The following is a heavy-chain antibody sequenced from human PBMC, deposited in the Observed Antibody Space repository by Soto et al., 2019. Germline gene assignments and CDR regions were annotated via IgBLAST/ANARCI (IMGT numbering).Heavy chain of an antibody. D-gene: IGHD3-22*01. Sequence: VQLVESGGGLVQPGGSLRLSCAASGFTFSSYAMHWVRQAPGKGLEWVAVISYDGSNKYYADSVKGRFTISRDNSKTTLYLQMNSLRAEDTAVYYCARMDYDSSGYYYDYCGMDVWGQGTTVTVSS. CDR3: ARMDYDSSGYYYDYCGMDV. CDR2: ISYDGSNK. J-gene: IGHJ6*02. V-gene: IGHV3-30-3*01. CDR1: GFTFSSYA.